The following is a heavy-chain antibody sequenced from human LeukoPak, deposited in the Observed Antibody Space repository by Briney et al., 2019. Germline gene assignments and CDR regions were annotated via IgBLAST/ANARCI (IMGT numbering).Heavy chain of an antibody. V-gene: IGHV3-15*01. Sequence: GGSLTLSCAASGFTFSNAWMRWVRQAPGKGLEWVGRIKSKTNGGTPNYPGPVKGRLTISRDDSKNTLYLQMNRLKTEDTAVYYCSTDWVVVVPAAISWTEDYYYMDVWGKGTTVTVSS. D-gene: IGHD2-2*01. J-gene: IGHJ6*03. CDR1: GFTFSNAW. CDR3: STDWVVVVPAAISWTEDYYYMDV. CDR2: IKSKTNGGTP.